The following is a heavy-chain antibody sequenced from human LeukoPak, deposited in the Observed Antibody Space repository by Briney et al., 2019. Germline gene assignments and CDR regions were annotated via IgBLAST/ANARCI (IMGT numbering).Heavy chain of an antibody. V-gene: IGHV1-24*01. CDR2: FEPEDGET. CDR1: GYSLTELF. Sequence: ASVKVSCKVSGYSLTELFMHWVRQAPGKGLEWMGSFEPEDGETIYAQKFQGRVTMTEDTSTDRAYMELSSLRSEDTAVYFCAAGGERYYDSSGPFDYWGQGTLVTVSS. J-gene: IGHJ4*02. D-gene: IGHD3-22*01. CDR3: AAGGERYYDSSGPFDY.